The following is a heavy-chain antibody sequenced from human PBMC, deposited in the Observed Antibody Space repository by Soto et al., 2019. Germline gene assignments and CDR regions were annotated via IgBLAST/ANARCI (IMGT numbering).Heavy chain of an antibody. CDR1: GDTFSSYA. CDR3: ARVGPAHYYDSSGYYSPLDY. CDR2: IIPMFGTA. Sequence: QVQLVQSGAEVKKPGSSVKVSCKASGDTFSSYAINWVRQAPGQGLEWMGGIIPMFGTANYAQKFKGRVTITAGVSTSTGYMELSSLRSVDTAVYYCARVGPAHYYDSSGYYSPLDYWGQGTLVTVSS. V-gene: IGHV1-69*01. D-gene: IGHD3-22*01. J-gene: IGHJ4*02.